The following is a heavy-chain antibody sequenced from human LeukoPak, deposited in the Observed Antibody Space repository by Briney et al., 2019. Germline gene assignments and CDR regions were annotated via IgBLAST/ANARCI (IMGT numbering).Heavy chain of an antibody. V-gene: IGHV4-4*07. D-gene: IGHD6-13*01. CDR3: ARISSSNWYNERGAFDV. CDR1: GGSISSYY. J-gene: IGHJ3*01. Sequence: TETLSLTCTVSGGSISSYYWSWIRQPAGKGLEWIGRIYTSGSTNYNPSLKSRVTISVDTSKNQFSLKLRSVTAADTAVYYCARISSSNWYNERGAFDVWGQGTMVTVSS. CDR2: IYTSGST.